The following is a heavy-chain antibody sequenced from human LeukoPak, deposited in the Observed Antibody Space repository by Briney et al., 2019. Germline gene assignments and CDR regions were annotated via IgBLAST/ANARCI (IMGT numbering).Heavy chain of an antibody. CDR3: ARDLTTVTKHRYYYYGMDV. V-gene: IGHV6-1*01. J-gene: IGHJ6*02. Sequence: SQTLSLTCAISGDSFSSNSAAWNWIRQSPSRGLEWLGRTYYRSKWYNDYAVSVKSRITINPDTSKDQFSLQLDSVTPEDTAVYYCARDLTTVTKHRYYYYGMDVWGQGTTVTVSS. D-gene: IGHD4-11*01. CDR1: GDSFSSNSAA. CDR2: TYYRSKWYN.